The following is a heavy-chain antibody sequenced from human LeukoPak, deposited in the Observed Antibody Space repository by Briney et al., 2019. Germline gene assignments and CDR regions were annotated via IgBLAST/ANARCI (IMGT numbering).Heavy chain of an antibody. CDR2: INHSGST. J-gene: IGHJ3*02. CDR1: GGSFSGYY. Sequence: SETLSLTCADYGGSFSGYYWSWIRQPPGKGLEWIGEINHSGSTNYNPSLKSRVTISVDTSKNQFSLELSSVTAADTAVYYCARGYCSTTSCHDAFDIWGQGTMVTVSS. D-gene: IGHD2-2*01. CDR3: ARGYCSTTSCHDAFDI. V-gene: IGHV4-34*01.